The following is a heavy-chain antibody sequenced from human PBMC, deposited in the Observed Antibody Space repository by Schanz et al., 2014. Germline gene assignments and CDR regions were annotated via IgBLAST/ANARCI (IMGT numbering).Heavy chain of an antibody. CDR3: AKVGPYSGSLGAFDI. Sequence: EVQLVESGGGLVQPGGSLRLSCAASGFTFSTYCMSWVRQAPGKGLEWVANIKQDESERSYVDSVKGRFTISRDNAKNSVYLQMNSLRAEDSAVYYCAKVGPYSGSLGAFDIWGQGTMVTVSS. CDR2: IKQDESER. D-gene: IGHD1-26*01. J-gene: IGHJ3*02. CDR1: GFTFSTYC. V-gene: IGHV3-7*03.